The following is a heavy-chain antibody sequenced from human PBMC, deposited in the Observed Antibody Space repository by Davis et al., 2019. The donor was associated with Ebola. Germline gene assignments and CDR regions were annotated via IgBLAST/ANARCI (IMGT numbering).Heavy chain of an antibody. CDR2: IWYDGSNK. CDR3: ARGTVTTLGPLYYYYGMDV. V-gene: IGHV3-33*01. CDR1: GFTFSSYG. D-gene: IGHD4-11*01. J-gene: IGHJ6*04. Sequence: GGSLRLSCAASGFTFSSYGMHWVRQAPGKGLEWVAVIWYDGSNKYYADSVKGRFTISRDNSKNTLYLQMNSLRAEDTAVYYCARGTVTTLGPLYYYYGMDVWGKGTTVTVSS.